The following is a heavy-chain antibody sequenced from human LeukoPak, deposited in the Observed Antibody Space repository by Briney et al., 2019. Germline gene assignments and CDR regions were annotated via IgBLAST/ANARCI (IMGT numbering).Heavy chain of an antibody. D-gene: IGHD3-3*01. CDR1: GGSFSGYY. CDR2: INHGGST. Sequence: SETLSLTCAVYGGSFSGYYWSWIRQPPEKGLEWIGEINHGGSTNYNPSLKSRVTISVDTSKDQFSLKLSSVTAADTAVYYCARGLEDSSYYYYYYMDVWGKGTTVTVSS. CDR3: ARGLEDSSYYYYYYMDV. V-gene: IGHV4-34*01. J-gene: IGHJ6*03.